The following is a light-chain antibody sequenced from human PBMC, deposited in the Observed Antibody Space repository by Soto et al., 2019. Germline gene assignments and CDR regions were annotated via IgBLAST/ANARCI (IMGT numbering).Light chain of an antibody. CDR2: DVN. J-gene: IGLJ1*01. Sequence: QSVLTQPASVSGSPGQSISISCTGTSSDVGGYNYVSWYQQHSGKAPKLMIYDVNNRPSGVSDRFSGSKSGNTASLTISGLQAEDEADYYCSSYTSSSTLVFGTGTKVPS. V-gene: IGLV2-14*01. CDR1: SSDVGGYNY. CDR3: SSYTSSSTLV.